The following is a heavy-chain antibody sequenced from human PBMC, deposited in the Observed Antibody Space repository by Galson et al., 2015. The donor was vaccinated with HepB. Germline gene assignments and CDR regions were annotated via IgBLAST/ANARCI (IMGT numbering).Heavy chain of an antibody. CDR3: ARSSKQLVGYYYYGMDV. CDR2: INPNSGGT. V-gene: IGHV1-2*02. J-gene: IGHJ6*02. D-gene: IGHD6-6*01. CDR1: GYAFTGYY. Sequence: SCAAPGYAFTGYYMHWVRQAPGQGLEWMGWINPNSGGTNYAQKFQGRVTMTRDTSISTAYMELSRLRSDDTAVYYCARSSKQLVGYYYYGMDVWGQGTTVTVSS.